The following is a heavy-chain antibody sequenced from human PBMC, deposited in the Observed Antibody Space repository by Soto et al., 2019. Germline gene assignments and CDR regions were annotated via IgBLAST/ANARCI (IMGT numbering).Heavy chain of an antibody. CDR1: GGTFSSYT. D-gene: IGHD5-12*01. Sequence: QVQLVQSGAEVKKPGSSVTVSCKASGGTFSSYTISWVRQAPGQGLEWMGGIIPIFGTANYAQKFQGRVTITPDDSTSTAYREFRSLRSEDTAVYYCARGNHRWLQLWYFDLWGRGTLVTVSS. V-gene: IGHV1-69*05. CDR3: ARGNHRWLQLWYFDL. CDR2: IIPIFGTA. J-gene: IGHJ2*01.